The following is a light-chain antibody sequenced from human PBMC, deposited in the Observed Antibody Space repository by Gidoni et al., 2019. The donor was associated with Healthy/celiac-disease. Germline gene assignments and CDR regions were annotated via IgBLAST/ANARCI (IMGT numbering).Light chain of an antibody. V-gene: IGLV3-21*03. CDR3: QVWDSSSDHVV. CDR2: DDR. Sequence: SYVLTQPPSVSVAPGKTARITCGGNNIGSKSVHWYQQKPGQAPVLVVYDDRDRPSGIPERFSGANSGNTVTLTISRVEAGDEADYYCQVWDSSSDHVVFGGGTKLTVL. CDR1: NIGSKS. J-gene: IGLJ2*01.